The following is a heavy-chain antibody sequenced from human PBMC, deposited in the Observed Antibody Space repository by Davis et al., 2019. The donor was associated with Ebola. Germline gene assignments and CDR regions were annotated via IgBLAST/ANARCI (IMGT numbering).Heavy chain of an antibody. CDR3: ARVLYYYDSSGYHRGSFDY. Sequence: MPSETLSLTCAVYGGSFSGYYWGWIRQPPGKGLEWIGEISYTGRTKYNPSLTSRVTISLDKSQNQFSLRLTSVTAADTAVYYCARVLYYYDSSGYHRGSFDYWGQGTLVTVSS. D-gene: IGHD3-22*01. CDR1: GGSFSGYY. V-gene: IGHV4-34*01. J-gene: IGHJ4*02. CDR2: ISYTGRT.